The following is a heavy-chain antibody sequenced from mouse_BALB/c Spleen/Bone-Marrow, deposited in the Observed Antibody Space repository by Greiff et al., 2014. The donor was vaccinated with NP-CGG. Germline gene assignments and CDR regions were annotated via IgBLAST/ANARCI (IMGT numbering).Heavy chain of an antibody. V-gene: IGHV5-17*02. CDR1: GFTFSSFG. CDR2: IGSGSSTI. Sequence: EVQLQQSGGGLVQPGGSRKLSCAASGFTFSSFGMHWVRQAPEKGLEWVAYIGSGSSTIYYADTVKGRFTISRDNPKNTLFLQMTSLRSEDTAMYYCARDEDYAMDYWGQGTSVTVSS. J-gene: IGHJ4*01. CDR3: ARDEDYAMDY.